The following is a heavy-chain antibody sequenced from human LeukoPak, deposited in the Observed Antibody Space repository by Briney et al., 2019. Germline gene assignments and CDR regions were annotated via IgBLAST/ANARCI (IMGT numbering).Heavy chain of an antibody. CDR1: GFSVSSKY. Sequence: GGSLRLSCAASGFSVSSKYLSWVRKAPGKGLECVSIISSGDSPYYADSVKGRFTVSRDNSKNTLFLQMNSLRAEDTAVYYCATVGGYGSHFDNWGQGTLVTVSS. D-gene: IGHD5-12*01. CDR2: ISSGDSP. V-gene: IGHV3-53*01. J-gene: IGHJ4*02. CDR3: ATVGGYGSHFDN.